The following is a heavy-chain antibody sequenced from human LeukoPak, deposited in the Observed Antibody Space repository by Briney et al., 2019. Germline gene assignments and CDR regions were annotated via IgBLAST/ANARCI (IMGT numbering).Heavy chain of an antibody. CDR1: GGSISSYY. Sequence: SETLSLTCTVSGGSISSYYWSWIRQPPGKGLEWVGYIQYSGSTNYNPSLKSRVTISVDTSKNQFSLKLGSVTAADTAVYYCARDFATMVRGVIYYYGMDVWGQGTTVTVAS. D-gene: IGHD3-10*01. V-gene: IGHV4-59*01. J-gene: IGHJ6*02. CDR3: ARDFATMVRGVIYYYGMDV. CDR2: IQYSGST.